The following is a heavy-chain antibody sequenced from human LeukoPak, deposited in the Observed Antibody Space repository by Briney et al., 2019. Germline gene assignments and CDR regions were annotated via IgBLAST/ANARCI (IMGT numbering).Heavy chain of an antibody. CDR3: AKSLYDSSGLEYYFDY. Sequence: GGSLRLSCAASGFTFSSYAMSWVRQAPGKGLEWVSAISGSGGSTYYADSVKGRFTISRDNSKNTLYLQMNSLRAEDTAVYYCAKSLYDSSGLEYYFDYWGQGTLVTVSS. J-gene: IGHJ4*02. D-gene: IGHD3-22*01. CDR1: GFTFSSYA. V-gene: IGHV3-23*01. CDR2: ISGSGGST.